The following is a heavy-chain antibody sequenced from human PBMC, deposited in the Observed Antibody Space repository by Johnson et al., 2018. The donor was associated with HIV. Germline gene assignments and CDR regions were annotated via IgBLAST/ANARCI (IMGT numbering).Heavy chain of an antibody. D-gene: IGHD3-9*01. J-gene: IGHJ3*02. CDR2: ISGSGGST. CDR1: GFILSDYY. V-gene: IGHV3-23*04. CDR3: ASPEATYYDILTGYYAAFDI. Sequence: VQLVESGGGVVQPGGSLRLSCAASGFILSDYYMSWVRQAPGKGLEWVSAISGSGGSTYYADSVKGRFTISRDNSKNTLYLQMNSLRAEDTAVYYCASPEATYYDILTGYYAAFDIWGEGTMVTVSS.